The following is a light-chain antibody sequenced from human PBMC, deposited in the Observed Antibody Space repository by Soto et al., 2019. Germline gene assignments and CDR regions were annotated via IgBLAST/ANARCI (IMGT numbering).Light chain of an antibody. J-gene: IGLJ1*01. CDR2: EVN. V-gene: IGLV2-8*01. CDR1: SSDVGGYNY. Sequence: QSALTQPPSASGSPGQSVTISCTGTSSDVGGYNYVSWYQQHPGKVPKLMIYEVNKRPSGVPDRFPGSKSGNTASLTVSGLQAEEEADYYCTSYAGGNNVFGTGTKLTVL. CDR3: TSYAGGNNV.